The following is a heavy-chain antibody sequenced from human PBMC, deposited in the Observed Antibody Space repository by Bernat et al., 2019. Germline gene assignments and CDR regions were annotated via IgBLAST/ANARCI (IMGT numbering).Heavy chain of an antibody. CDR3: AKDSGGGILGNAFDI. CDR1: GFTFSSYA. CDR2: ISCSGGST. J-gene: IGHJ3*02. Sequence: EVQLLESGGGLVQPGGSLRLSCAASGFTFSSYAMSWVRQAPGKGLEWVSAISCSGGSTYYADSVKGRFTISRDNSKNTLYLQMNRLRAEDTAVYYWAKDSGGGILGNAFDIWGQGTMVTGSS. V-gene: IGHV3-23*01. D-gene: IGHD3-3*02.